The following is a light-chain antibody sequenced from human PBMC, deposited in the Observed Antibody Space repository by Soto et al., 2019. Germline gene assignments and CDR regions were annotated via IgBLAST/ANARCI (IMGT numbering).Light chain of an antibody. CDR2: GAS. Sequence: EVVLTQSPATLSVSPGAGATLSCRASQSVGSNLAWYQQKPGQTPRVLIYGASTRAIAIPARFSGSGFGTEFTLTISSLQSEDFGVYYCQHRSDWPRITFGQGTKLEIK. V-gene: IGKV3-15*01. CDR1: QSVGSN. CDR3: QHRSDWPRIT. J-gene: IGKJ2*01.